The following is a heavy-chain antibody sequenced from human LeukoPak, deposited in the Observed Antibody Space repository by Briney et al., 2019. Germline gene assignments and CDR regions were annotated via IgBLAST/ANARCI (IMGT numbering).Heavy chain of an antibody. CDR1: GFTFSSYG. CDR2: IRYDGSNK. V-gene: IGHV3-30*02. J-gene: IGHJ4*02. CDR3: ATNHPSITGRPYYFDY. Sequence: GGSLRLSRAASGFTFSSYGMHWVRQAPGKGLEWVAFIRYDGSNKYYADSVKGRFTISRDNSKNTLYLQMNSLRAEDTAVYYCATNHPSITGRPYYFDYWGQGTLVTVSS. D-gene: IGHD5-24*01.